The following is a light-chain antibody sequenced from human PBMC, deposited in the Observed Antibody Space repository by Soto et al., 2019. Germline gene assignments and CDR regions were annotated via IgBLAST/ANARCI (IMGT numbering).Light chain of an antibody. V-gene: IGKV3-15*01. J-gene: IGKJ1*01. CDR2: GAS. CDR3: QVYTHLLQT. CDR1: QSVDSH. Sequence: IMVKISRAAVSGIRGERATLSCRASQSVDSHLAWYQQKPGQAPRLLIYGASTRATGVPARFIGTGSGPQITLTLSRLQSADFAVYSCQVYTHLLQTFPQVTKVDIK.